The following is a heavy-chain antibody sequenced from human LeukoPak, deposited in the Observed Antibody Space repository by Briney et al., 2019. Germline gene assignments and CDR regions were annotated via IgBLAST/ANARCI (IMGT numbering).Heavy chain of an antibody. Sequence: SETLSLTCTVSGASISSSSYYWGWIRQPPGKGLEWIGSIYNSGSAYYNPSLKSRVTISVDTSKNQFSLKLSSVTAADTAVYYCARDLPRSFGEPQVPWGQGTLVTVSS. CDR3: ARDLPRSFGEPQVP. D-gene: IGHD3-10*01. V-gene: IGHV4-39*07. CDR1: GASISSSSYY. J-gene: IGHJ5*02. CDR2: IYNSGSA.